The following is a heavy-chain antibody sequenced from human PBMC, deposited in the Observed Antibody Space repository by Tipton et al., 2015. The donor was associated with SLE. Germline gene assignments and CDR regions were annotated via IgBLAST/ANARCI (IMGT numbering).Heavy chain of an antibody. D-gene: IGHD1-26*01. V-gene: IGHV4-4*08. CDR3: ARGRAGVGATTGYYYYMDV. CDR2: IYNSGST. J-gene: IGHJ6*03. Sequence: TLSLTCSVSGGSISGQYWSWIRQPPGKGLEWIWFIYNSGSTNYNPALKSRVTISPDTPKNQFSLKLSSVTAADTSVYYCARGRAGVGATTGYYYYMDVWGKGTTVTVSS. CDR1: GGSISGQY.